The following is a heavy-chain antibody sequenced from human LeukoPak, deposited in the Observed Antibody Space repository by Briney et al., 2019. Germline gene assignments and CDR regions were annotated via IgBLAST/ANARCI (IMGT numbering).Heavy chain of an antibody. CDR3: ARFYYDTSGPREGFDY. V-gene: IGHV1-2*02. CDR1: GYTFTGYY. Sequence: GASVKVSCKSSGYTFTGYYIYWVRQAPGQGLEWMGWINPNSGGTNYAQKFQGRVTMTRDTSISTAYMELSRLRSDDTAIYYCARFYYDTSGPREGFDYWGQGTLVTVSS. D-gene: IGHD3-22*01. CDR2: INPNSGGT. J-gene: IGHJ4*02.